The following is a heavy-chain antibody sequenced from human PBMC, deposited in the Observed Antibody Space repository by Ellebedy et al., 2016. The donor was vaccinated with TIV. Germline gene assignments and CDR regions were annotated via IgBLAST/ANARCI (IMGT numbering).Heavy chain of an antibody. J-gene: IGHJ4*02. CDR1: GFSFSDYE. CDR3: ARHDTYDIVTGNSRFIDY. D-gene: IGHD3-9*01. Sequence: PGGSLRLSCAASGFSFSDYEMNWFRQAPGKGLEWISYINGAGSIIYYADSVKGRFTISRGNGKSSLYLQMNSLRADDTAIYYCARHDTYDIVTGNSRFIDYWGQGTQVTVSS. CDR2: INGAGSII. V-gene: IGHV3-48*03.